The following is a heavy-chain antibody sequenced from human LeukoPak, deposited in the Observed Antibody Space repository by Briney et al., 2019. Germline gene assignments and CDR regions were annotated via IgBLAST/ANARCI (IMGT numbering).Heavy chain of an antibody. CDR2: IKHDGSEK. CDR3: AITGGPTVTAFDL. CDR1: GFTFGDQW. Sequence: GGSLRLSCAASGFTFGDQWMNWVRQAPGQGLEWVACIKHDGSEKYYVDSVEGRFTISRDNAKSSMSLQMNSVRVEDTAVYYCAITGGPTVTAFDLWGQGTLVTVSS. V-gene: IGHV3-7*01. J-gene: IGHJ4*02. D-gene: IGHD4-17*01.